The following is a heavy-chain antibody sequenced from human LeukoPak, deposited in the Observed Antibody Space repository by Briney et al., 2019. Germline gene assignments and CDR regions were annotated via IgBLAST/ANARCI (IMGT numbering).Heavy chain of an antibody. CDR3: ARDTSSSHTAFDY. Sequence: ASVKVSCKAPGYTFTGYYMHWVRQAPGQGLEWMGRINPNSGGTNYAQKFQGRVTMTRDTSISTAYMELSRLRSDDTAVYYCARDTSSSHTAFDYWGQGTLVTVSS. V-gene: IGHV1-2*06. J-gene: IGHJ4*02. D-gene: IGHD6-13*01. CDR2: INPNSGGT. CDR1: GYTFTGYY.